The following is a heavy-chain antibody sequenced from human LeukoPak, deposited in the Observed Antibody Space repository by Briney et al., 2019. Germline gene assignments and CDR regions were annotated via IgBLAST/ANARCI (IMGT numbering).Heavy chain of an antibody. CDR2: IWPDGSKK. CDR1: GFTFSTYA. V-gene: IGHV3-30*02. CDR3: AKISSSAEPNFDH. D-gene: IGHD6-25*01. Sequence: PGGSLRLSCAGSGFTFSTYAMHWVRQAPGKGLEWVAFIWPDGSKKYYADSVKGRFAISRENSNNTLYLQMNSLRPEDTGLYFCAKISSSAEPNFDHWGQGPRLTVSS. J-gene: IGHJ4*02.